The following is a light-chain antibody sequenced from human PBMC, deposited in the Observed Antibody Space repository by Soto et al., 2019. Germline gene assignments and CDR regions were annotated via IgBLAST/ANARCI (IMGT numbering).Light chain of an antibody. CDR2: DAS. J-gene: IGKJ1*01. V-gene: IGKV3-11*01. CDR3: QQYASSPRT. CDR1: QSVNNF. Sequence: EVVLTPSPATLSLSPGDRATLSCRASQSVNNFLAWYQQKPGQTPRLLIYDASKRATGIPGRFSGSGSGTDFTLTIRRLETEDFAVYYCQQYASSPRTLGKGTKGDIK.